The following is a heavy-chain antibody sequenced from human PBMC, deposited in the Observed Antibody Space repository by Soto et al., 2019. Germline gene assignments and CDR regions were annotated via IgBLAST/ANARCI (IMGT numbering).Heavy chain of an antibody. J-gene: IGHJ4*02. Sequence: PSETLSLTCIVSGGSINSSSYNWGWILQPPGKGLEWIGSISHRGSASYNPSLKSRLTISIDTSKNHFSLEVRSVTAADTAAYHCLRPEEPPTWVQRFDYWGQGTLVTVSS. D-gene: IGHD6-25*01. CDR2: ISHRGSA. CDR3: LRPEEPPTWVQRFDY. CDR1: GGSINSSSYN. V-gene: IGHV4-39*02.